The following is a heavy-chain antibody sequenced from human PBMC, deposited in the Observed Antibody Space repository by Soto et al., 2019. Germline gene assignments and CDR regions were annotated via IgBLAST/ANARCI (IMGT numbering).Heavy chain of an antibody. D-gene: IGHD3-16*02. V-gene: IGHV3-7*01. CDR3: ASSMITFGGVIPHPDAFDI. J-gene: IGHJ3*02. CDR2: IKQDGSEK. CDR1: GFTFSSYW. Sequence: EVQLVESGGGLVQPGGSLRLSCAASGFTFSSYWMSWVRQAPGKGLEWVANIKQDGSEKYYVDSVKGRFTISRDNAKNSLYLQMNSLRAEDTAVYYCASSMITFGGVIPHPDAFDIWGQGTMVTVSS.